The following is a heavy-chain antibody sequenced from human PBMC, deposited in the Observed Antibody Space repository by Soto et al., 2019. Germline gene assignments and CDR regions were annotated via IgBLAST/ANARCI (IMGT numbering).Heavy chain of an antibody. CDR3: ARQISHYDSWSNESSYYGLDV. D-gene: IGHD3-3*01. V-gene: IGHV5-51*01. CDR1: EYSCITYC. Sequence: PGGSLRISCKGSEYSCITYCIAWVRQMPGKGLEWMGVIYPGDSETRYSPSVQSQVTISAYKSISTAHRQWSSVKASDSAMYYWARQISHYDSWSNESSYYGLDVWGQGTTVTVSS. J-gene: IGHJ6*02. CDR2: IYPGDSET.